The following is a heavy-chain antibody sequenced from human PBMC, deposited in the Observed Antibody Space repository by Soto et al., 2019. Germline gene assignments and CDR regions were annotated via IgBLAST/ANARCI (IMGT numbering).Heavy chain of an antibody. D-gene: IGHD3-9*01. CDR2: INHSGST. V-gene: IGHV4-34*01. Sequence: SETLSLTCAVYGGSFSGYYWSWIRQPPGKGLEWIGEINHSGSTNYNPSLKSRVTISVGTSKNQFSLKLSSVTAADTAVYYCARGDDILTGYHIPYYFDYWGQGTLVTVSS. J-gene: IGHJ4*02. CDR3: ARGDDILTGYHIPYYFDY. CDR1: GGSFSGYY.